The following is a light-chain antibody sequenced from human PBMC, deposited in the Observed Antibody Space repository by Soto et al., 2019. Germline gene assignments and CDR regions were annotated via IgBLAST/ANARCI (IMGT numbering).Light chain of an antibody. CDR2: SNN. J-gene: IGLJ1*01. V-gene: IGLV1-44*01. CDR1: SSNIGSNT. CDR3: AAWDDSLNGRYV. Sequence: QSVLTQPPSASGTPGQRVTISCSGRSSNIGSNTVNWYQQLPGTAPKLLIYSNNQRPSGVPDRFSGSKSGTSASLAISGLQPEDEADYYCAAWDDSLNGRYVFGTGTKVT.